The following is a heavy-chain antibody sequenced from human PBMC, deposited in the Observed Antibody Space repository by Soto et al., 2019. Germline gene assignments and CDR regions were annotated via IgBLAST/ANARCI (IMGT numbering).Heavy chain of an antibody. CDR3: ARGVSAGVDY. V-gene: IGHV1-8*01. Sequence: ASVKVSCKASGYSFTSLDINWVRQTAGQGLEWMGWVEPSTGRTGYAQKFQGRVTMTRDTSINTAYMELTTLTSDDTAFYYCARGVSAGVDYWGQGTLVTVSS. CDR2: VEPSTGRT. D-gene: IGHD1-26*01. CDR1: GYSFTSLD. J-gene: IGHJ4*02.